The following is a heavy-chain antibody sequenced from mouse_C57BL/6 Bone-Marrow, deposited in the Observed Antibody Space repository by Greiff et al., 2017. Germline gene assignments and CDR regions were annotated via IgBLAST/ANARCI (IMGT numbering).Heavy chain of an antibody. CDR2: IDPSDSYT. J-gene: IGHJ4*01. CDR3: ARFDGLMDY. V-gene: IGHV1-59*01. Sequence: QVQLQQPGAELVRPGTSVKLSCKASGYTFTSYWMHWVKQRPGQGLEWIGVIDPSDSYTNYHQKFKGKATLTVDTSSSTAYMQLSSLTSEDSAVYYCARFDGLMDYWGQGTSVTVSS. D-gene: IGHD2-3*01. CDR1: GYTFTSYW.